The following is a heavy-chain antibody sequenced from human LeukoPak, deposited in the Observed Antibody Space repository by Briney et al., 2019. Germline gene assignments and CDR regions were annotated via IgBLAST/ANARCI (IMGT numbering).Heavy chain of an antibody. D-gene: IGHD3-22*01. CDR3: VRAGERGGSDSRCSPNWFDP. CDR2: INSDGSSI. Sequence: GGSLRLSCAASGFSFSTYWMHWVRQDPGKGLVWVSRINSDGSSIIYADSVKGRFTISRDNAKSTLYLQMNSLRAEDTAVYYCVRAGERGGSDSRCSPNWFDPWGREPWSPSPQ. V-gene: IGHV3-74*01. CDR1: GFSFSTYW. J-gene: IGHJ5*02.